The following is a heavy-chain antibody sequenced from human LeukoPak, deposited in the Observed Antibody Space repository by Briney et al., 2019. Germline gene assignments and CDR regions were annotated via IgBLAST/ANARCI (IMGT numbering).Heavy chain of an antibody. Sequence: PSETLSLTCTVSGGSISSGSYYWSWIRQPAGKGLEWIGRIYTSGSTNYNPSLKSRVTISVDTSKNQFSLKLSSVTAADTAVYYCAREGEYTYGYGYYYSYMDVWGKGTTVTISS. CDR2: IYTSGST. CDR1: GGSISSGSYY. J-gene: IGHJ6*03. CDR3: AREGEYTYGYGYYYSYMDV. V-gene: IGHV4-61*02. D-gene: IGHD5-18*01.